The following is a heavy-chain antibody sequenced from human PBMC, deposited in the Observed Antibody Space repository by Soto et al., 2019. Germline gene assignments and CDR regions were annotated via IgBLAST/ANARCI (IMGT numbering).Heavy chain of an antibody. J-gene: IGHJ6*02. V-gene: IGHV4-30-4*01. Sequence: PSETLSLTCTVSGGSMSSGDYYWSWIRQSPGKGLEGIGYVYYSGSTYYKPSLKGRLSISGDTSRHHFSLKLSSVTAADTAVYFCARSFQPREGYGMDVWGQGTTVTVSS. D-gene: IGHD2-2*01. CDR2: VYYSGST. CDR1: GGSMSSGDYY. CDR3: ARSFQPREGYGMDV.